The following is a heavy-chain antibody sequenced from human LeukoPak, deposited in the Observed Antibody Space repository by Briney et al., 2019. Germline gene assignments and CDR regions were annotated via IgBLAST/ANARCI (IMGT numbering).Heavy chain of an antibody. V-gene: IGHV3-74*01. D-gene: IGHD6-19*01. CDR3: ARRQSPYYYYYGMDV. CDR1: GFTFSSYW. J-gene: IGHJ6*02. CDR2: INSDGSST. Sequence: GGSLRLSCAASGFTFSSYWMHWVRQAPGKGLVWVSRINSDGSSTSYADSVKGRLTISRDNAKNTLYLQMNSLRAEDTAVYYCARRQSPYYYYYGMDVWGQGTTVTVSS.